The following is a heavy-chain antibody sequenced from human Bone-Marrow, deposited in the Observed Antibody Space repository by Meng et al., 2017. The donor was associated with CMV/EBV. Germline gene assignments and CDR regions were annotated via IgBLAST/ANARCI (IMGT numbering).Heavy chain of an antibody. D-gene: IGHD3-10*01. J-gene: IGHJ4*02. Sequence: GSLRLSCAVYGGSFSGYYWSWIRQPPGKGLEWIGEINHSGSTNYNPSLKSRATISVDTSKNQFSLKLSSVTAADTAVYYWARVTQRITMVLFAYWSKGTLVTFSS. V-gene: IGHV4-34*01. CDR1: GGSFSGYY. CDR2: INHSGST. CDR3: ARVTQRITMVLFAY.